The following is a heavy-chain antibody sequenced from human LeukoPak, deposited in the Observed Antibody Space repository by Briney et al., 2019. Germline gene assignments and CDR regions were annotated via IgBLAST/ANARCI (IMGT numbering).Heavy chain of an antibody. CDR2: ISGSGGST. J-gene: IGHJ4*02. CDR3: AKDRATNYDILTGYFDY. V-gene: IGHV3-23*01. CDR1: GFTFSSYG. D-gene: IGHD3-9*01. Sequence: GGSLRLSCAASGFTFSSYGMSWVRQAPGKGLEWVSAISGSGGSTYYADSVKGRFTISRDNSKNTLYLQMNSLRAEDTAVYYCAKDRATNYDILTGYFDYWGQGTLVTVSS.